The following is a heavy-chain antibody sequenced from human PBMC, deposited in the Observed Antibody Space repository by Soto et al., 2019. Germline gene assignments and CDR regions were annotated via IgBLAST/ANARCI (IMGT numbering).Heavy chain of an antibody. D-gene: IGHD5-18*01. Sequence: PGGSLRLSCAASGFTFSSYAMSWVRQAPGKGLEWVSAIGGSGANTYYTDSVKGRFTISRDNFKNTLYLQMNSLRAEDSAMFYCVRERSGYSYADSWGQGTLVTVSS. CDR1: GFTFSSYA. J-gene: IGHJ4*02. V-gene: IGHV3-23*01. CDR2: IGGSGANT. CDR3: VRERSGYSYADS.